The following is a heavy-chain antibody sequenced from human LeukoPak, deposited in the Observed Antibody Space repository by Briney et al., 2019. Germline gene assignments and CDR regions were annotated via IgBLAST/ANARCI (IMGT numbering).Heavy chain of an antibody. CDR3: AGINVLSAFDI. V-gene: IGHV3-21*01. J-gene: IGHJ3*02. CDR1: GFTVSTSY. Sequence: PGGSLRLSCAASGFTVSTSYMNWVRQAPGKGLEWVSSISSSSSYIYYADSVKGRFTISRDNAKNSLYLQMNSLRAEDTAVYYCAGINVLSAFDIWGQGTMVTVSS. CDR2: ISSSSSYI.